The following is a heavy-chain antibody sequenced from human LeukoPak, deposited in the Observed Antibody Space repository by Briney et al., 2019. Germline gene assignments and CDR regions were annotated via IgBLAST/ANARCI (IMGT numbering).Heavy chain of an antibody. V-gene: IGHV1-18*04. J-gene: IGHJ4*02. Sequence: ASVKVSCKASGYTFTGYYMHWVRQAPGQGLEWMGWISAYNGNTNYAQKLQGRVTMTTDTSTSTAYMELRSLRSDDTAVYYCATSNEYRANDYWGQGTLVTVSS. CDR1: GYTFTGYY. CDR3: ATSNEYRANDY. D-gene: IGHD6-6*01. CDR2: ISAYNGNT.